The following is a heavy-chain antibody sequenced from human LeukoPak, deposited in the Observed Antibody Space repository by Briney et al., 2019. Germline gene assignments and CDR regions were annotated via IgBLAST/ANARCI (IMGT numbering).Heavy chain of an antibody. CDR2: IYYSGST. Sequence: SETLSLTCTVSGGSISSYYWNWIRQPPGKGLEWIGYIYYSGSTNYNPSLKSRVTISVDTSKNQFSLKLSSVTAADTAVYYCARVHYYGSGSRSFWFDPWGQGTLVTVSS. J-gene: IGHJ5*02. CDR1: GGSISSYY. D-gene: IGHD3-10*01. V-gene: IGHV4-59*01. CDR3: ARVHYYGSGSRSFWFDP.